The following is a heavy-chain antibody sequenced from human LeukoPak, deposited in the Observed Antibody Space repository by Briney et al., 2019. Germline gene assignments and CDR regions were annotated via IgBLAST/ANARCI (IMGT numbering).Heavy chain of an antibody. CDR1: GFTFSSYG. J-gene: IGHJ3*02. CDR3: AKDLCSGGSCYSGAFDI. D-gene: IGHD2-15*01. Sequence: PGGSLRLSCAASGFTFSSYGMHWVRQAPGKGLEWVAVISYDGSNKYYADPVKGRFTISRDNSKNTLYLQMNSLRAEDTAVYYCAKDLCSGGSCYSGAFDIWGQGTMVSVSS. CDR2: ISYDGSNK. V-gene: IGHV3-30*18.